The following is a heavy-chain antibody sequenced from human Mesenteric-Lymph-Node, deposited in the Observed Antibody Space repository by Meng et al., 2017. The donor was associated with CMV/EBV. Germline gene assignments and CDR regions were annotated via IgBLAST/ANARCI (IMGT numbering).Heavy chain of an antibody. Sequence: GESLKISCAASGFTFSSYGMHWVRQAPGKGLEWVAFIRYDGSNKYYADSVKGRCTISRDNSKNTLYLQMNSLRAEDTAVYYCAKGSKRYFDWLLLSRYFDYWGQGTLVTVSS. CDR3: AKGSKRYFDWLLLSRYFDY. J-gene: IGHJ4*02. CDR2: IRYDGSNK. V-gene: IGHV3-30*02. D-gene: IGHD3-9*01. CDR1: GFTFSSYG.